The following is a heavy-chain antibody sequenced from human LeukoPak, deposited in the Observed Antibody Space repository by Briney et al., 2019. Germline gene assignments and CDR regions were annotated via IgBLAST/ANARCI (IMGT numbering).Heavy chain of an antibody. J-gene: IGHJ6*02. CDR1: GGTFSSCA. CDR2: IIPILGIA. Sequence: SVKVSCKASGGTFSSCAISWVRQAPGQGLEWMGRIIPILGIANYAQKFQGRVTITADKSTSTAYMELSSLRSEDTAVYYCAREDGGKGSSSVWGQGTTVTVSS. D-gene: IGHD4-23*01. CDR3: AREDGGKGSSSV. V-gene: IGHV1-69*04.